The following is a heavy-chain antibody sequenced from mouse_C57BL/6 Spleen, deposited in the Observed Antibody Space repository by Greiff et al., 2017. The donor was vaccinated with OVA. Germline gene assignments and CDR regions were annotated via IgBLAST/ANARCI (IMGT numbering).Heavy chain of an antibody. D-gene: IGHD1-1*01. CDR1: GYTFTSYW. CDR2: IDPSDSET. V-gene: IGHV1-52*01. Sequence: VQLQQPGAELVRPGSSVKLSCKASGYTFTSYWMHWVKQRPIQGLEWIGNIDPSDSETHYNQKFKDKATLTVDKSSSTAYMQLSSLTSEDSAVYYCARSGPLRGDAMDYGGQGTSVTVSS. CDR3: ARSGPLRGDAMDY. J-gene: IGHJ4*01.